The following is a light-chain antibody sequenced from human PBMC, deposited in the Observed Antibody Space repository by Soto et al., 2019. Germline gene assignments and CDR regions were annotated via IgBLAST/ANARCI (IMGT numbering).Light chain of an antibody. Sequence: DIQMTQSAASLSASLGDTVTITWRGSQSINTFLSWYRHKPGKAPELLIYDASTLQIGVPSRFSGSGYGTEFNLTISSLQSEDFATYYCQQSYYIPWTFGQGTKVDIK. V-gene: IGKV1-39*01. CDR3: QQSYYIPWT. J-gene: IGKJ1*01. CDR1: QSINTF. CDR2: DAS.